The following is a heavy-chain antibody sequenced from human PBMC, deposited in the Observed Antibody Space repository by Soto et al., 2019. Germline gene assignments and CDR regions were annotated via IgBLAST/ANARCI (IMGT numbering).Heavy chain of an antibody. CDR2: INHSGST. D-gene: IGHD2-2*01. CDR3: ARPYCSGTSCYDWYFDL. V-gene: IGHV4-34*01. J-gene: IGHJ2*01. Sequence: QVQLQQWGAGLLKPSETLSLTCAVYGGSISDYYWTWIRQPPGKGLEWIGEINHSGSTNYNPSLKRRVTISVDTSKHQFSLKLSSVTAADTAVYYCARPYCSGTSCYDWYFDLWGRGTLVTVSS. CDR1: GGSISDYY.